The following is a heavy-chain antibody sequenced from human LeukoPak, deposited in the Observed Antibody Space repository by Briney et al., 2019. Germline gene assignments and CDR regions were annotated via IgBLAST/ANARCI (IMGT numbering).Heavy chain of an antibody. Sequence: GGSLRLSCAASGFTFSSYWMHWVRQAPGKGLVWVSRINSDGSSTSYADSVKGRFTISRDNAKNTLYLQMNSLRAEDTAVYYCARRVIHDSSGYQRDAFDIWGQGTMVTVSS. J-gene: IGHJ3*02. CDR1: GFTFSSYW. CDR3: ARRVIHDSSGYQRDAFDI. D-gene: IGHD3-22*01. V-gene: IGHV3-74*01. CDR2: INSDGSST.